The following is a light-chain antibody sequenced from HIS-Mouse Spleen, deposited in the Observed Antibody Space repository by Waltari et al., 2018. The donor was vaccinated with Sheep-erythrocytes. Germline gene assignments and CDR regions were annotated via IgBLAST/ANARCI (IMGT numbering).Light chain of an antibody. CDR3: CSYAGSYNHV. V-gene: IGLV2-11*01. Sequence: QSALTQPRSVHGSPGQPVTISPPGTSSDVGAYNSGPGYQQHPGKAPKLMIYDVSKRPSGVPDRFSGSKSGNTASLTISGLQAEDEADYYCCSYAGSYNHVFATGTKVTVL. CDR1: SSDVGAYNS. CDR2: DVS. J-gene: IGLJ1*01.